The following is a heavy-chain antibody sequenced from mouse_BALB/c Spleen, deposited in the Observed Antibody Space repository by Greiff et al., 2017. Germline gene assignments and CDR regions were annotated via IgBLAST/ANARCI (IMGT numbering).Heavy chain of an antibody. V-gene: IGHV3-8*02. J-gene: IGHJ3*01. CDR2: ISYSGST. CDR3: AREDGNYPAWFAY. CDR1: GDSITSGY. Sequence: EVKLQESGPSLVKPSQTLSLTCSVTGDSITSGYWNWIRKFPGNKLEYMGYISYSGSTYYNPSLKSRISITRDTSKNQYYLQLNSVTTEDTATYYCAREDGNYPAWFAYWGQGTLVTVSA. D-gene: IGHD2-1*01.